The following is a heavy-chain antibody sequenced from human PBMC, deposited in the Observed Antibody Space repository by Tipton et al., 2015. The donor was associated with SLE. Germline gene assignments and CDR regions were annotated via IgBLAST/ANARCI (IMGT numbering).Heavy chain of an antibody. Sequence: LRLSCTVSGDSISNGDDYWSWIRQPPGKGLEWIGNIYYGGGTYYNPSLKSRVTISVDTSKNQFSLKLSSVTAADTAVYYCAQAHLWGSYRYASDIWGQGTMVTVSS. CDR3: AQAHLWGSYRYASDI. CDR1: GDSISNGDDY. J-gene: IGHJ3*02. V-gene: IGHV4-30-4*08. CDR2: IYYGGGT. D-gene: IGHD3-16*02.